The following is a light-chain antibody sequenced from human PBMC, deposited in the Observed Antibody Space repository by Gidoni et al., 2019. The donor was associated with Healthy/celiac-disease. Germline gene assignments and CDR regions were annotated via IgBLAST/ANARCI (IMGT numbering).Light chain of an antibody. CDR3: SSYAGSNNL. J-gene: IGLJ2*01. V-gene: IGLV2-8*01. Sequence: QSALTQPHSASGSPGQSVTISCTGTSSDFGGYNYVSWYQQHPVKAPKLMLYEVSKRPSGVPDRFSGSKSGNTASLTVSGLQAEDEADYYCSSYAGSNNLFGGGTKLTVL. CDR1: SSDFGGYNY. CDR2: EVS.